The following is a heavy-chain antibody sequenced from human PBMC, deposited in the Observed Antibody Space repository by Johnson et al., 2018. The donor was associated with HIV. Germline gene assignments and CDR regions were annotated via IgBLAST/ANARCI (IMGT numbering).Heavy chain of an antibody. J-gene: IGHJ3*02. CDR1: GFTFINAW. D-gene: IGHD2-8*02. CDR2: IKSKTDGGTT. Sequence: VQLVESGGTLVKPGGSLSLSCAASGFTFINAWMTWVRQSPGKGLEWVGRIKSKTDGGTTDYAAPVTGRFTISRDDSKNTLYLQMNSLKTEDTALYYCTTVGGILGTYAFDIWGQGTMVTVSS. CDR3: TTVGGILGTYAFDI. V-gene: IGHV3-15*02.